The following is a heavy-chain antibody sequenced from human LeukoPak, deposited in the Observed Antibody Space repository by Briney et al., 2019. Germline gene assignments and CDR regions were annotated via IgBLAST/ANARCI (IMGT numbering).Heavy chain of an antibody. J-gene: IGHJ4*02. Sequence: SVKVSCKASGGTFSSYAVSWVRQAPGQGLEWMGGIIPIFGTANYAQKFQGRVTITADESTSTAYMELSSLRSEDTAVYYCARGGSSGWPSEYYFDYWGQGTLVTVSS. D-gene: IGHD6-19*01. CDR1: GGTFSSYA. CDR2: IIPIFGTA. V-gene: IGHV1-69*13. CDR3: ARGGSSGWPSEYYFDY.